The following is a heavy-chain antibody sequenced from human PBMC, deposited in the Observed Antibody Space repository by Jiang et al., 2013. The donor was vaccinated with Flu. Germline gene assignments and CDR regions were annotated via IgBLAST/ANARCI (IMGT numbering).Heavy chain of an antibody. CDR2: IIPILGIA. CDR1: GGTFSSYA. Sequence: SGAEVKKPGSSVKVSCKASGGTFSSYAISWVRQAPGQGLEWMGRIIPILGIANYAQKFQGRVTITADKSTSTAYMELSSLRSEDTAVYYCARFGRPNVNDYWGQGTLVTVSS. J-gene: IGHJ4*02. CDR3: ARFGRPNVNDY. D-gene: IGHD3-16*01. V-gene: IGHV1-69*04.